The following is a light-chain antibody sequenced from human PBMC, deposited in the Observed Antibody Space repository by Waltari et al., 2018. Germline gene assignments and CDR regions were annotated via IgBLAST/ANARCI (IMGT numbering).Light chain of an antibody. J-gene: IGLJ2*01. CDR3: SSYTTSTSYVV. V-gene: IGLV2-14*01. CDR2: EVS. Sequence: QSALTQPASVSGSPGQSITISCTGTSSDVGIYRFVSWYQQHPGKAPKLMIYEVSNRPSGVSIRVSGSKSRNTASLTISGLQAEDEADYYCSSYTTSTSYVVFGGGTKLTVL. CDR1: SSDVGIYRF.